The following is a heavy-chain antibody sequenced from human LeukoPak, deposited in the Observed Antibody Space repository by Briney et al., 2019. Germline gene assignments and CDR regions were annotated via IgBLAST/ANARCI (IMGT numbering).Heavy chain of an antibody. D-gene: IGHD3-22*01. CDR3: TTEDDSSGYYYNWFDP. J-gene: IGHJ5*02. Sequence: GGSLRLSSAASGFTFSNAWMSWVRQAPGKGLEWVGRIKSKTDGGTTDYAAPVKGRFTISRDDSKNTLYLQMNSLKTEDTAVYYCTTEDDSSGYYYNWFDPWGQGTLVTVSS. V-gene: IGHV3-15*01. CDR2: IKSKTDGGTT. CDR1: GFTFSNAW.